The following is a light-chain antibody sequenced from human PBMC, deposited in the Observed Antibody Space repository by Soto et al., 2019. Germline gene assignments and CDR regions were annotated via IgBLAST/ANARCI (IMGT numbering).Light chain of an antibody. J-gene: IGLJ2*01. V-gene: IGLV1-40*01. CDR2: GNS. CDR3: KSYDSRLSGYVV. CDR1: SSNIGAGYD. Sequence: QSVLTQPPSVSWAPGQRVTISRTVSSSNIGAGYDVHWYQQLPGTATKLIIYGNSNRPSGVPDRFSGSKSGTSASLAITGLQAEDEDDYYCKSYDSRLSGYVVFGGGTKLTVL.